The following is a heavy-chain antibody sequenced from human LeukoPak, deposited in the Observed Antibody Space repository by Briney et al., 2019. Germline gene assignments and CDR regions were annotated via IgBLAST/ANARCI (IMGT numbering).Heavy chain of an antibody. J-gene: IGHJ4*02. CDR1: GGSVSSGSYY. CDR2: IYYSGST. D-gene: IGHD6-13*01. V-gene: IGHV4-61*01. CDR3: ARARSSGWYRTDPYYFDY. Sequence: SETLSLTCTVSGGSVSSGSYYWSWIRQPPGKGLEWIGYIYYSGSTNYNPSLKSRVTISVDTSRNQFSLKLSSVTAADTAVYYCARARSSGWYRTDPYYFDYWGQGTLVTVSS.